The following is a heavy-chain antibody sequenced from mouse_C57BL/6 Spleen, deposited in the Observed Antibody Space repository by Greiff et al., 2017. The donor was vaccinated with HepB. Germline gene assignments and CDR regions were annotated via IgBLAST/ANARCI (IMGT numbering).Heavy chain of an antibody. Sequence: QVQLQQPGAELVMPGASVKLSCKASGYTFTSYWMHWVKQRPGQGLEWIGEIDPSDSYTNYNQKFKGKSTLTVDKSSSTAYMQLSSLTSEDSAVYYCASQSVTTVVGGYFDVWGTGTTVTVSS. J-gene: IGHJ1*03. CDR1: GYTFTSYW. CDR2: IDPSDSYT. D-gene: IGHD1-1*01. V-gene: IGHV1-69*01. CDR3: ASQSVTTVVGGYFDV.